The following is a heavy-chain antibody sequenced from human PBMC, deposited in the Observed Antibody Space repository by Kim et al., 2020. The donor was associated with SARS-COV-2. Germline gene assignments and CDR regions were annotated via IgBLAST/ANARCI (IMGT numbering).Heavy chain of an antibody. D-gene: IGHD5-12*01. CDR2: IYYSGST. Sequence: SETLSLTCTVSGGSISSYYWSWIRQPPGKGLEWIGYIYYSGSTNYNPSLKSRVTISVDTSKNQFSLKLSSVTAADTAVYYCARHAIVAAYYYYYGMDVWGQGTTVTVSS. CDR1: GGSISSYY. J-gene: IGHJ6*02. V-gene: IGHV4-59*08. CDR3: ARHAIVAAYYYYYGMDV.